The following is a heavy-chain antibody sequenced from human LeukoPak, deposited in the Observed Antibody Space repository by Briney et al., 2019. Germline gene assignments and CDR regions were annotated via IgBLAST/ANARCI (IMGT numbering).Heavy chain of an antibody. CDR1: GFTFSSYS. Sequence: PGGSLRLSCAASGFTFSSYSMNWVRQAPGKGLEWVSYISSSSSTIYYADSVKGRFTISRDNAKNSLYLQMNSLKTEDTAVYYCTRAPEFTMIVVVTPDAFDIWGQGTMVTVSS. CDR3: TRAPEFTMIVVVTPDAFDI. CDR2: ISSSSSTI. V-gene: IGHV3-48*04. D-gene: IGHD3-22*01. J-gene: IGHJ3*02.